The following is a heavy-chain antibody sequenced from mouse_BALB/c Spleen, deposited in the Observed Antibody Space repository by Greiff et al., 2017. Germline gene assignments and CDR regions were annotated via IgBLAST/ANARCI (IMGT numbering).Heavy chain of an antibody. Sequence: VKLQESGPGLVAPSQSLSITCTVSGFSLTSYGVHWVRQPPGKGLEWLGVIWAGGSTNYNSALMSRLSISKDNSKSQVFLKMNSLQTDDTAMYYCARGGETDYDGGYAMDYWGQGTSVTVSS. J-gene: IGHJ4*01. CDR3: ARGGETDYDGGYAMDY. V-gene: IGHV2-9*02. CDR1: GFSLTSYG. D-gene: IGHD2-4*01. CDR2: IWAGGST.